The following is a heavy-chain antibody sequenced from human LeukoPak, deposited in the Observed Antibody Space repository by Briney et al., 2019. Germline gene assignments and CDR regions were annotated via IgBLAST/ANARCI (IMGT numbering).Heavy chain of an antibody. V-gene: IGHV3-23*01. J-gene: IGHJ4*02. CDR2: ISASDGST. CDR3: AKDLYGDYVGDY. D-gene: IGHD4-17*01. Sequence: SGGSLRLSCAASGFPFSSYAMSWVREAPGKGLEWVSTISASDGSTFYADSVKGRFTISRDNSKNTLYLQMNSLRAEDTAVYFCAKDLYGDYVGDYWGQGTLVTVSS. CDR1: GFPFSSYA.